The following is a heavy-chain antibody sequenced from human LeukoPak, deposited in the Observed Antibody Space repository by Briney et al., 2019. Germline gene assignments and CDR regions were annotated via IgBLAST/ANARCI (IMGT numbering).Heavy chain of an antibody. Sequence: SVRVSCKASGGTFSSYTISWVRQAPGQGLEWMGRIIPIFGIANYAQKVQGRVPITADKSTSTAYMELSSLRSEDTAVYYCARSPHYDFWSGQFDYWGQGTLVTVSS. D-gene: IGHD3-3*01. CDR1: GGTFSSYT. CDR2: IIPIFGIA. J-gene: IGHJ4*02. CDR3: ARSPHYDFWSGQFDY. V-gene: IGHV1-69*02.